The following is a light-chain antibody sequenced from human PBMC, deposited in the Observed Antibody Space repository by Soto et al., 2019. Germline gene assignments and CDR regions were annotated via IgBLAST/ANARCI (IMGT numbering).Light chain of an antibody. CDR2: DAS. CDR3: QRLSSWIT. J-gene: IGKJ5*01. V-gene: IGKV3-11*01. Sequence: EIVITQSPGTLSLPPGERATLSCRASQSVSNNYLAWYQQKPGQAPRLLIYDASNRATGVPARFSGSGSGTDFTLTISSLEPEDFAVYYCQRLSSWITFGQGTRLEIK. CDR1: QSVSNNY.